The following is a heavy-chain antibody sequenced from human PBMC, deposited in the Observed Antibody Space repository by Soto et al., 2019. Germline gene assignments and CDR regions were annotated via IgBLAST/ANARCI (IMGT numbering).Heavy chain of an antibody. Sequence: SETLSLTCAVYGGSFSGYYWSWIRQPPGKGLEWIGEINHSGSTNYNPSLKSRVTISVDTSKNQFSLKLSSVTAADTAVYYCARGRWFGGGSTRMYYYMDVWGKGTTVTVSS. D-gene: IGHD3-10*01. CDR3: ARGRWFGGGSTRMYYYMDV. J-gene: IGHJ6*03. CDR2: INHSGST. CDR1: GGSFSGYY. V-gene: IGHV4-34*01.